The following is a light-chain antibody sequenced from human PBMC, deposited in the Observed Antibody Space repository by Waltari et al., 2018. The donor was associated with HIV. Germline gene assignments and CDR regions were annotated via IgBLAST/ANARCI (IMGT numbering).Light chain of an antibody. Sequence: GTSRDVGGYRYVSWYQQHPGKAPKLMIFDVSNRPSGVSNRFSGSKSGNTASLTISGLQAEDEAHYFCSSYSSRTALVVFGGGTKVTVL. CDR1: SRDVGGYRY. J-gene: IGLJ2*01. CDR2: DVS. CDR3: SSYSSRTALVV. V-gene: IGLV2-14*03.